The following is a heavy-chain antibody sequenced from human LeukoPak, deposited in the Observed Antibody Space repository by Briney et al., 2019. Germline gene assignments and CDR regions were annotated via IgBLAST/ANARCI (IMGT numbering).Heavy chain of an antibody. V-gene: IGHV3-53*01. J-gene: IGHJ6*03. Sequence: PGGSLRLSCAASGFTVSSNYMSWVRQAPGKGLEWVSVTYSNGRTYYADSVKGRFTISRDISKNTLYLQMNSLRAEDTAVYYCARGRGGGYYYYYMDVWGKGTTVTVSS. CDR3: ARGRGGGYYYYYMDV. CDR2: TYSNGRT. D-gene: IGHD3-16*01. CDR1: GFTVSSNY.